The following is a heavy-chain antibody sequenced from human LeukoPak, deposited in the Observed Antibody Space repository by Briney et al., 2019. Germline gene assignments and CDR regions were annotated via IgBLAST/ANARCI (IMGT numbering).Heavy chain of an antibody. CDR2: INPNSGGT. CDR3: ARGGYSGSDYGVIVY. D-gene: IGHD5-12*01. Sequence: ASVKVSCKASGYTFTGYYLHWVRQAPGQGLEWMGWINPNSGGTNYAQIFQDRVTMTRDTSISTAYMELSRLRSDDMAVYYCARGGYSGSDYGVIVYWGQGTLVTVPS. CDR1: GYTFTGYY. V-gene: IGHV1-2*02. J-gene: IGHJ4*02.